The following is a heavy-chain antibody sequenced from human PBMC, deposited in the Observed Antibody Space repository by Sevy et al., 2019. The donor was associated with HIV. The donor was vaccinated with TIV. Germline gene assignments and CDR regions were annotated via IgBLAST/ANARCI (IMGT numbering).Heavy chain of an antibody. J-gene: IGHJ4*02. CDR1: GFSVNSNY. CDR2: IYSDGST. V-gene: IGHV3-66*01. Sequence: GGSLRLSCAASGFSVNSNYMTWVRQAPGKGLDWVSIIYSDGSTKYADALKGRFTISRDNSKNTMSLQMNSLRVDDTAVDYCAGVGTIFGLVRHYFDYWGQGTLVTVSS. CDR3: AGVGTIFGLVRHYFDY. D-gene: IGHD3-3*01.